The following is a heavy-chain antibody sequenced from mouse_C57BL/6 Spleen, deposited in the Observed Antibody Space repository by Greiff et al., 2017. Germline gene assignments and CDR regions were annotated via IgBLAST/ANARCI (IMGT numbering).Heavy chain of an antibody. CDR2: ISSGSSTN. D-gene: IGHD1-1*01. J-gene: IGHJ1*03. V-gene: IGHV5-17*01. CDR3: ARRGYGRRDWDLDD. CDR1: GFTFSDYG. Sequence: EVQGVESGGGLVKPGGSLTLSCAASGFTFSDYGMHWVRQAPEKGLEWVAYISSGSSTNYYAATVKGRFTITRDNAKNHLFLQMTSLRSDDTAMYYCARRGYGRRDWDLDDWGTGTTVTVSS.